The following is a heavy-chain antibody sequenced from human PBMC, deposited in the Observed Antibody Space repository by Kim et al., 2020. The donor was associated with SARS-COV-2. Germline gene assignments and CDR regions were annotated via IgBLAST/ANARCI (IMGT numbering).Heavy chain of an antibody. CDR1: GGTFSSYT. Sequence: SVKVSCKASGGTFSSYTISWVRQAPGQGLEWVGRIIPILGIADYAQKFQGRVTITADKSTSTAYMELSSLRSEDTAMYYCARALLSSEYSSGWYNYYYYGMDVWGQGTTVTVSS. D-gene: IGHD6-19*01. V-gene: IGHV1-69*02. CDR3: ARALLSSEYSSGWYNYYYYGMDV. J-gene: IGHJ6*02. CDR2: IIPILGIA.